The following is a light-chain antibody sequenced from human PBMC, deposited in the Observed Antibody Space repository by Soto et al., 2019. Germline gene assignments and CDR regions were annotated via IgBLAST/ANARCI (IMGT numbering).Light chain of an antibody. CDR1: SSDVGGYNY. CDR2: DVS. V-gene: IGLV2-14*01. Sequence: QSALTQPASVSGSPGQSITIPCTETSSDVGGYNYVSWYQQHPGKAPKLMIYDVSNRPSGVSNRFSGSKSGNTASLTISGLQAEDEADYYCSSYTSSSTLVFGGGTKVTVL. CDR3: SSYTSSSTLV. J-gene: IGLJ2*01.